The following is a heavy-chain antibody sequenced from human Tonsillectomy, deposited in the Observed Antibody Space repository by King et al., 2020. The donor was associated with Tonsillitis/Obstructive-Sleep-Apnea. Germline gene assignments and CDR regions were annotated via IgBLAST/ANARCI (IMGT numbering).Heavy chain of an antibody. CDR3: AKDVTNYFYGMDV. CDR2: ISYDGSNK. V-gene: IGHV3-30*18. Sequence: VQLVESGGGVVQPGGSLRLSCAASGFTFSSYGMHWVRQAPGKGLEWVTFISYDGSNKYYADSVKGRFTISRDNSKNALYLRMNSLRAEDTAVYYCAKDVTNYFYGMDVWGQGTTVTVSS. CDR1: GFTFSSYG. J-gene: IGHJ6*02.